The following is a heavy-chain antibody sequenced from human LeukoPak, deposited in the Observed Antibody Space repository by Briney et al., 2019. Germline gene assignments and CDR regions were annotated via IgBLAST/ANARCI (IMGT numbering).Heavy chain of an antibody. CDR3: ATGVVTKTAGFDY. Sequence: GGSLRLSCAASGFTFSTSTMNWVRQAPGKGLEWLSSISSSSNTIYYADSVKGRFTISRDNAKNSLYLQMNSLRAEDTAVYYCATGVVTKTAGFDYWGRGTLVTVSS. CDR2: ISSSSNTI. CDR1: GFTFSTST. D-gene: IGHD3-3*01. J-gene: IGHJ4*02. V-gene: IGHV3-48*04.